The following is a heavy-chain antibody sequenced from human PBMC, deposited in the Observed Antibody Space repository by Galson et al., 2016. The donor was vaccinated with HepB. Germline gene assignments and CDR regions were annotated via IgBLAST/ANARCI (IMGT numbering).Heavy chain of an antibody. J-gene: IGHJ4*02. CDR1: GYTFPNYA. CDR2: MNADNGNT. D-gene: IGHD3-3*01. CDR3: ARDEVFWSGYYTVGYYFHY. V-gene: IGHV1-3*01. Sequence: SVKVSCKASGYTFPNYAMHWVRQAPGQRLEWMGWMNADNGNTKYSQKFQGRVTITSDTSASTAYMELSSLRSEDTAVYYCARDEVFWSGYYTVGYYFHYWGQGTLVTVSS.